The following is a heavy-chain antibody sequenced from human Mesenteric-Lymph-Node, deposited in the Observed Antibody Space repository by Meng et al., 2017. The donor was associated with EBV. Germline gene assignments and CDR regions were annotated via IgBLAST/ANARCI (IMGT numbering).Heavy chain of an antibody. CDR2: INPNSGGT. CDR1: GYTFTGYY. CDR3: ARVNSLTGVTFDYFDF. V-gene: IGHV1-2*04. J-gene: IGHJ4*02. Sequence: QVQLVQSGAEVTKPGASVKVSCKASGYTFTGYYLHWVRQAPGQGLEWMGWINPNSGGTNYAQKFQGWVTMTRDTSINTAYMELSSLRSDATAVYYCARVNSLTGVTFDYFDFWGQGTLVTVSS. D-gene: IGHD4-17*01.